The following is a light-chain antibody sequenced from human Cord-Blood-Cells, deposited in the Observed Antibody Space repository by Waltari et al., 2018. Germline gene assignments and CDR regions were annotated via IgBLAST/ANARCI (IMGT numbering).Light chain of an antibody. CDR1: KLGDKY. V-gene: IGLV3-1*01. J-gene: IGLJ2*01. CDR3: QAWDSSVV. Sequence: SYELTQPPSVSVSPGQTASITCPGDKLGDKYACWYQQKPGQSPVLVIYHDSKRPSGIPERFSGANSGNTATLTISGTQAMDEADYYCQAWDSSVVFGGGTKLTVL. CDR2: HDS.